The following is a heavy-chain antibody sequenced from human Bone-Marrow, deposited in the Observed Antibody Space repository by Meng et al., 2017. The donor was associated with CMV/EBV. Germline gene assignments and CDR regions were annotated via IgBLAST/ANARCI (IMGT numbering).Heavy chain of an antibody. CDR1: GYTFTSYY. Sequence: ASVKVSCKASGYTFTSYYMHWVRQAPGQGLEWMGIINPSGGTTSYAQKFEGRITMTRDTSTSTMYMELNGLRSEDTAVYYCARDRESGITIFGVAPWYWGQGTLVTVSS. J-gene: IGHJ4*02. CDR2: INPSGGTT. CDR3: ARDRESGITIFGVAPWY. D-gene: IGHD3-3*01. V-gene: IGHV1-46*01.